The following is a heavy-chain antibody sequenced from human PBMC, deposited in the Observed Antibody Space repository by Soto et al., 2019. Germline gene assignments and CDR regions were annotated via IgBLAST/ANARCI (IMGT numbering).Heavy chain of an antibody. CDR1: GCTVSSNY. D-gene: IGHD6-6*01. J-gene: IGHJ6*03. CDR2: IYSGGST. Sequence: GGSLRLSCAASGCTVSSNYMSWVRQATGKGLEWVSVIYSGGSTYYADSVKGRFTISRHNSKNTLYLQMNSLRAEDTAVYYCARDSSVAARPHYYYYYMDVWGKGTTVTVSS. CDR3: ARDSSVAARPHYYYYYMDV. V-gene: IGHV3-53*04.